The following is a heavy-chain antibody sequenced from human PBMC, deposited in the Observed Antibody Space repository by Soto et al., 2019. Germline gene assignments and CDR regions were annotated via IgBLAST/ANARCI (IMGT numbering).Heavy chain of an antibody. Sequence: GGSLRLSCIASGFTFSSYGMNWVRQGPGKGLEWLSFISKSGTTTYYADSVKGRFTISRDNAKNSLYLQMNSLRAEDTAVYYCAREADFLNWFDPWGQGTLVTVSS. CDR1: GFTFSSYG. V-gene: IGHV3-48*01. CDR3: AREADFLNWFDP. J-gene: IGHJ5*02. CDR2: ISKSGTTT. D-gene: IGHD3-3*01.